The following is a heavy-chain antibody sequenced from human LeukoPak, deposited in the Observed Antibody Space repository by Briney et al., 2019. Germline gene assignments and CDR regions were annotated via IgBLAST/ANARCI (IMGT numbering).Heavy chain of an antibody. Sequence: GGSLRLSCAASGFTFDDYAMHWVRQAPGKGLKWVSGISWNSGSIGYADSVKGRFTISRDNAKNSLYLQMNSLRAEDTALYYCAKAKRSIAARTAFDYWGQGTLVTVSS. CDR2: ISWNSGSI. V-gene: IGHV3-9*01. CDR3: AKAKRSIAARTAFDY. D-gene: IGHD6-6*01. J-gene: IGHJ4*02. CDR1: GFTFDDYA.